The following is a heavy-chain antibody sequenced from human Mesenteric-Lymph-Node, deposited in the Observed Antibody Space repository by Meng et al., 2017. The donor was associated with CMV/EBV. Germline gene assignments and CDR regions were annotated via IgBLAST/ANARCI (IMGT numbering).Heavy chain of an antibody. CDR3: AREGVGATTYSLYYFDY. CDR2: ISSSGSTI. CDR1: GFTFSNYE. V-gene: IGHV3-48*03. Sequence: GESLKISCAASGFTFSNYEMNWVRQAPGKGLEWVSYISSSGSTIYYADSVKGRFTISRDNAKNSLYLQMNSLRAEDTAVYYCAREGVGATTYSLYYFDYWGQGTLVTVSS. D-gene: IGHD1-26*01. J-gene: IGHJ4*02.